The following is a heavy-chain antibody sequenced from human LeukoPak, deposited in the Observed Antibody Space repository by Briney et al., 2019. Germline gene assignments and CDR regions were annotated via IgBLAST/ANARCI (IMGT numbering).Heavy chain of an antibody. CDR2: FDPEDGET. D-gene: IGHD3-10*01. V-gene: IGHV1-24*01. Sequence: ASVKVSCKVSGHTLTELSMHWVRQAPGKGLEWMGGFDPEDGETIYAQKFQGRVTMTTDTSTSTAYMELRSLRSDDTAVYYCARDVRRGGSFDYWGQGTLVTVSS. CDR1: GHTLTELS. CDR3: ARDVRRGGSFDY. J-gene: IGHJ4*02.